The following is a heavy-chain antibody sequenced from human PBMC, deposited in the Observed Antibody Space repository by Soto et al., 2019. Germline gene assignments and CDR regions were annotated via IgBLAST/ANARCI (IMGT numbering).Heavy chain of an antibody. V-gene: IGHV3-30-3*01. J-gene: IGHJ6*02. CDR2: ISYDGSNK. CDR1: GFTFSSYA. D-gene: IGHD3-10*01. Sequence: QVQLVESGGGVVQPGRSLRLSCAASGFTFSSYAMHWVRQAPGKGLEWVAVISYDGSNKYYADSVKGRFTISRDNSKNTVYLQMNSLRAEDTAVYYCARDRYGSGPAAPYGMDVWGQGTTVTVSS. CDR3: ARDRYGSGPAAPYGMDV.